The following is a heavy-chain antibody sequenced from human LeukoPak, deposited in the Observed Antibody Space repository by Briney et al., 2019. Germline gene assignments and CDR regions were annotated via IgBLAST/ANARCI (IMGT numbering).Heavy chain of an antibody. CDR2: IIPIFGTA. V-gene: IGHV1-69*13. CDR1: GGTFISYA. Sequence: SVKVSCKASGGTFISYAISWVRQAPGQGLEWMGGIIPIFGTASYAQKFQGRVTITADESTSTAYMEPSSLRSEDTAVYYCARSAAAAHFAFDYWGQGTLVTVSS. D-gene: IGHD6-13*01. CDR3: ARSAAAAHFAFDY. J-gene: IGHJ4*02.